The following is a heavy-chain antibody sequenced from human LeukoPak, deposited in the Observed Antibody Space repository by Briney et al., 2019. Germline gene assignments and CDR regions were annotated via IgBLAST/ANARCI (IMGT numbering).Heavy chain of an antibody. CDR3: AKGLRGYSVSDAFDI. Sequence: GGSLRLSCAASGFTFDDYAMHWVRQAPGKGLEWVSGISWNSGSIGYADSVKGRFTISRDNAKNSLYLQMNSLRAEDMALYYCAKGLRGYSVSDAFDIWGQGTMVTVSS. CDR2: ISWNSGSI. J-gene: IGHJ3*02. D-gene: IGHD5/OR15-5a*01. CDR1: GFTFDDYA. V-gene: IGHV3-9*03.